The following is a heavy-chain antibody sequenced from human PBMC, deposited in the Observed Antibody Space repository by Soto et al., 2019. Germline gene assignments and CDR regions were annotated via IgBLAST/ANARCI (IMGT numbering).Heavy chain of an antibody. CDR2: SRNRAQSYTT. CDR1: GFTFSDHY. D-gene: IGHD3-10*01. J-gene: IGHJ4*02. V-gene: IGHV3-72*01. Sequence: EVQLVESGGGLVQPGGSLRLSCATSGFTFSDHYLEWVRQAPGKGLEWVGRSRNRAQSYTTEYAASVKGRFTISRDDSKNLLFLQMNRLANDGPGGYLCVLGVRGVINYWGQGTLVTVSS. CDR3: VLGVRGVINY.